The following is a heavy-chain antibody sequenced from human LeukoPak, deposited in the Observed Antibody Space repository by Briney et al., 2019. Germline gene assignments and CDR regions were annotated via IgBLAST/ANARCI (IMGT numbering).Heavy chain of an antibody. V-gene: IGHV3-48*03. J-gene: IGHJ4*02. CDR2: ISSSGGIM. CDR3: ARVGLSLSMALDY. D-gene: IGHD3-16*02. CDR1: GFTFNNYE. Sequence: GGSLRLSCAASGFTFNNYEMNWVRQAPGKGLEWVSHISSSGGIMFYADSVKGRFTISRDNAKNSLCLQMNSLRAEDTAVYYCARVGLSLSMALDYWGQGTLVTVSP.